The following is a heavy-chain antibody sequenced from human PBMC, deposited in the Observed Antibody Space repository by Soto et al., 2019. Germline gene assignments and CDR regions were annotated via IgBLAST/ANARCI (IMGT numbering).Heavy chain of an antibody. CDR2: IYYSGST. CDR1: GGSISSSSYY. J-gene: IGHJ4*02. V-gene: IGHV4-39*01. D-gene: IGHD3-16*01. CDR3: AIERGVYDYIWLARFDY. Sequence: QLQLQESGPGLVKPSETLSLTCTVSGGSISSSSYYWGWIRQPPGKGLEWIGSIYYSGSTYYNPSLKSRVTISVDTSKNQFSLKLSSVTAAHTAVYYCAIERGVYDYIWLARFDYWGQGTLVTVSS.